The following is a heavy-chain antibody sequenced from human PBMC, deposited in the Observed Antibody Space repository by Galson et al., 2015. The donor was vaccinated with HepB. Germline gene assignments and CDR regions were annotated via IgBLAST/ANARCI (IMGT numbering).Heavy chain of an antibody. CDR1: GGSINNYC. CDR3: ARHRNDEAVAGWGARPFDI. J-gene: IGHJ3*02. CDR2: MYYSGTN. V-gene: IGHV4-59*05. D-gene: IGHD6-19*01. Sequence: ETLSVACTVSGGSINNYCWSWLRQHPGERPEWLGSMYYSGTNYCNPSLKSRVTISVDTSKNHFSLRLNSVSDADTSVYYCARHRNDEAVAGWGARPFDIWGQGTMVTVSS.